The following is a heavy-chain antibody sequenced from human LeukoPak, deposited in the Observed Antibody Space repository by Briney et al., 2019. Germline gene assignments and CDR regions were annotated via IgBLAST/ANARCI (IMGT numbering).Heavy chain of an antibody. J-gene: IGHJ4*02. CDR2: ISYDGSNK. CDR3: AKDLENHRVGATMGDY. D-gene: IGHD1-26*01. V-gene: IGHV3-30*18. CDR1: GFTFSSYS. Sequence: GGSLRLSCAASGFTFSSYSMNWVRQAPGKGLGWVAVISYDGSNKYYADSVKGRFTISRDNSKNTLYLQMNSLTAEDTAVYYCAKDLENHRVGATMGDYWGQGTLVTVSS.